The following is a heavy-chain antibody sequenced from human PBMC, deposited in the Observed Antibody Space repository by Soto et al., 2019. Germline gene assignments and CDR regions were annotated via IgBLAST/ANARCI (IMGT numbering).Heavy chain of an antibody. CDR3: ARRGAPGVVMGYYYYYGMDV. CDR1: GGSFSGYY. Sequence: PSETLSLTCAVYGGSFSGYYWSWIRQPPGKGLEWIGEINHSGSTNYNPSLKSRVTISVDTSKNQFSLKLSSVTAADTAVYYCARRGAPGVVMGYYYYYGMDVWGQGTTVTVSS. V-gene: IGHV4-34*01. CDR2: INHSGST. J-gene: IGHJ6*02. D-gene: IGHD3-22*01.